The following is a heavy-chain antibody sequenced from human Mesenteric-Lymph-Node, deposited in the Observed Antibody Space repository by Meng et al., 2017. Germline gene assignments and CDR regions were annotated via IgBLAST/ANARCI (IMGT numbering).Heavy chain of an antibody. V-gene: IGHV3-7*01. D-gene: IGHD5-18*01. CDR3: ARDVVGYSYGFWFDP. CDR2: IKQDGSVK. Sequence: GESLKISCAASGFTFSSYWMSWVRQAPGKGLEWVANIKQDGSVKYYVDSVKGRFTISRDNAKNSLYLQMNSLRAEDTAVYYCARDVVGYSYGFWFDPWGQGTLVTVSS. J-gene: IGHJ5*02. CDR1: GFTFSSYW.